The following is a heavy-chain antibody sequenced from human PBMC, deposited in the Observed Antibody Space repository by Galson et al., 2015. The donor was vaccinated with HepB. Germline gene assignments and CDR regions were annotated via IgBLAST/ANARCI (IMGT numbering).Heavy chain of an antibody. CDR3: ARDGIAAAGHYYYMDV. CDR2: INPSGGST. Sequence: SVKVSCKASGYTFTSYYMHWVRQAPGQGLEWMGIINPSGGSTSYAQKFQGRVTMTRDTSTSTVYMELSSLRSEDTAVYYCARDGIAAAGHYYYMDVWGKGTTVTVSS. D-gene: IGHD6-13*01. V-gene: IGHV1-46*03. CDR1: GYTFTSYY. J-gene: IGHJ6*03.